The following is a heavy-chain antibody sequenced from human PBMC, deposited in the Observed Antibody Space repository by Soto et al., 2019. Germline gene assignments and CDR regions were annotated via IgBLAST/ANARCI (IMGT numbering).Heavy chain of an antibody. Sequence: QVQLVESGGGVVQPGRSLRLSCAASGFTFSSYGMHWVRQAPGKGLEWVAVIWYDGSNKYYADSVKGRFNISRDNSKKTLYLQMNGLRAEDTAVYSCARTRWEYCSGGRCYSKESDDAFAIWGQETMVTVSS. CDR1: GFTFSSYG. V-gene: IGHV3-33*01. CDR3: ARTRWEYCSGGRCYSKESDDAFAI. D-gene: IGHD2-15*01. J-gene: IGHJ3*02. CDR2: IWYDGSNK.